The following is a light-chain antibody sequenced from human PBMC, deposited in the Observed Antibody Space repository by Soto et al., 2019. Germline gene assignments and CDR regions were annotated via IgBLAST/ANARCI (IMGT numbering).Light chain of an antibody. CDR1: QRVSSW. Sequence: DIQMTHSPSTLSGSVGDRVTITCRASQRVSSWLAWFQQKPGKAPNLLIYKASSLNSGVPSRFSGSGSGTDFTLTISSLHPEDFATYYCQQINRSTGAFGQGT. J-gene: IGKJ1*01. V-gene: IGKV1-5*03. CDR2: KAS. CDR3: QQINRSTGA.